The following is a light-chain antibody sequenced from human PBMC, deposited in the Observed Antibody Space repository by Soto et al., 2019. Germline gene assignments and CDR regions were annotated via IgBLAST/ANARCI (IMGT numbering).Light chain of an antibody. CDR2: SNN. J-gene: IGLJ1*01. Sequence: QSALTQPPSASGTPGQRVTISCSGSSSNIGSNPVNWYQQPPGTAPKLLIYSNNQRPSGVPDRFSGSKSGTSASLAISGLQSEDEADYYCAAWDDSLNGYVFGTGTKVTVL. CDR1: SSNIGSNP. CDR3: AAWDDSLNGYV. V-gene: IGLV1-44*01.